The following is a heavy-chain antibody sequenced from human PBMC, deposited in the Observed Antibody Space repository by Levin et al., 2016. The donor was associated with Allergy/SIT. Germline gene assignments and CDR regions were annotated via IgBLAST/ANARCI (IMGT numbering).Heavy chain of an antibody. CDR2: INPSDDTR. D-gene: IGHD6-13*01. J-gene: IGHJ6*02. Sequence: WVRQAPGQGLEWMGVINPSDDTRSYAQKFRGRVTMTRDTSTSTVYMELNSLRSEDTAVFYCARPSQPGIAAYHYGMDVWGQGTAVTVSS. CDR3: ARPSQPGIAAYHYGMDV. V-gene: IGHV1-46*01.